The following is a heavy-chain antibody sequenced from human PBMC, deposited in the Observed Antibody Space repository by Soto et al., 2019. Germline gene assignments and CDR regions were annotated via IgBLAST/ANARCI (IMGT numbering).Heavy chain of an antibody. V-gene: IGHV4-59*08. J-gene: IGHJ4*02. D-gene: IGHD2-21*01. Sequence: QVQLQESGPGLVKPSETLSLTCTVSGGSIGSYYWSWIRQPPGKGLEWIGYIYYSGSTNYNPSLKSRDTISVDTSKNQFSLKLSSVTAADTAVYYCARHSGLLPPHFDYWGQGTLVTVSS. CDR1: GGSIGSYY. CDR2: IYYSGST. CDR3: ARHSGLLPPHFDY.